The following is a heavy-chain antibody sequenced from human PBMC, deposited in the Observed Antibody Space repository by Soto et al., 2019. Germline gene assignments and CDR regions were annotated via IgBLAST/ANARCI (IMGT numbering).Heavy chain of an antibody. CDR2: LWYDGSNK. V-gene: IGHV3-33*01. CDR1: GFTFSSYG. CDR3: ARPLIEYSSSSSPAY. J-gene: IGHJ4*02. Sequence: GGSLRLSCAASGFTFSSYGMHWVRQAPGKGLEWVAVLWYDGSNKYYADSVKGRFTISRDNSKNTLFLQMNSLRAEDTAVYYCARPLIEYSSSSSPAYWGQGTLVTVSS. D-gene: IGHD6-6*01.